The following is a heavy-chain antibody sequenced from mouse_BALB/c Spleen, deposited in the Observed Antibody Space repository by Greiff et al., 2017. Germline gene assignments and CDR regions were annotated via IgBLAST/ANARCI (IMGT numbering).Heavy chain of an antibody. Sequence: EVQLQQSGAELVKPGASVKLSCTASGFNIKDTYMHWVKQRPEQGLEWIGRIDPANGNTKYDPKFQGKATITADTSSNTAYLQLSSLTSEDTAVYYCAKALLRFYFDYWGQGTTLTVSS. V-gene: IGHV14-3*02. D-gene: IGHD1-1*01. J-gene: IGHJ2*01. CDR2: IDPANGNT. CDR3: AKALLRFYFDY. CDR1: GFNIKDTY.